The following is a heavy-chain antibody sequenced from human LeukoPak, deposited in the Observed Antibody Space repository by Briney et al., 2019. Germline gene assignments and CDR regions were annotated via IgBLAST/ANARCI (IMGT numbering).Heavy chain of an antibody. D-gene: IGHD3-10*01. V-gene: IGHV4-34*01. CDR2: INHSGST. J-gene: IGHJ5*02. CDR1: GGSFSGYY. Sequence: SETLSLTCAVYGGSFSGYYWSWIRQPPGKGLEWIGEINHSGSTNYNPSLKSRVTISVDTSKNQFSLKLSSVTAADTAVYYCARGWRMVRGVRRYNWFDPWGQGTLVTVSS. CDR3: ARGWRMVRGVRRYNWFDP.